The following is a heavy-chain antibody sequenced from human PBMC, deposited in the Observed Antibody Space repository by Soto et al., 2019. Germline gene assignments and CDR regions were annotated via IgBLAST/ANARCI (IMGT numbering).Heavy chain of an antibody. V-gene: IGHV3-23*01. Sequence: EVVLLESGGGLVQPGGSLRLSCAASGFTFSSYAMSWVRQAPGKGLEWVSGISGSGDYAEYADSVKGRFTISRDSSRNTLSLKMNSLSAEYTAVYYCAKESSNSAAIYYYFYGMDVWGQGTTVTVSS. J-gene: IGHJ6*02. CDR1: GFTFSSYA. D-gene: IGHD6-6*01. CDR3: AKESSNSAAIYYYFYGMDV. CDR2: ISGSGDYA.